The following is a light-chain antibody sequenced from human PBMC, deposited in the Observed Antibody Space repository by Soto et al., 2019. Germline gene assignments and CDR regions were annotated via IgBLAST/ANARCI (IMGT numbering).Light chain of an antibody. J-gene: IGKJ2*01. CDR1: QSVASSS. Sequence: EIVLTQSPGTLSLSPGERATLSCRASQSVASSSLAWYQQKPGQAPRLLIYGASSRDTGIPDRFSGSGSGTDFTLTITRLEPEDFAVYYCQQLGDSLPYTYGQGTKLEI. CDR3: QQLGDSLPYT. V-gene: IGKV3-20*01. CDR2: GAS.